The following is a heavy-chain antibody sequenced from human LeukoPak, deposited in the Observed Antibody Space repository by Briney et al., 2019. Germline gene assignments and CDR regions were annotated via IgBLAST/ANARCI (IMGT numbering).Heavy chain of an antibody. V-gene: IGHV3-33*01. CDR1: GFTFRSFG. D-gene: IGHD3-22*01. Sequence: GGSLRLSCAASGFTFRSFGMHWVRQAPGKGLEWVAVIWYDGSNKDYAESVKGRFTISRDNSKNTLYLQMDSLRADDTAVYYCARGGSSGYYSLGYWGQGTLVTVSS. CDR3: ARGGSSGYYSLGY. J-gene: IGHJ4*02. CDR2: IWYDGSNK.